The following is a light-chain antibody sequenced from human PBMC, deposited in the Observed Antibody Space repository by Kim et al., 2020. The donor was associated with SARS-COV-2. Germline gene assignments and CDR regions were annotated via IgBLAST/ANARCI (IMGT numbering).Light chain of an antibody. CDR2: TNN. Sequence: GQRVTISCSGSTANIGSNYVYLFQHLPGTAPKLLIYTNNQRPSGVPDRFSGSKSGTSASLAIGGLRSEDEADYHCATWDDRLSGPVFGGGTQLTVL. J-gene: IGLJ3*02. V-gene: IGLV1-47*01. CDR3: ATWDDRLSGPV. CDR1: TANIGSNY.